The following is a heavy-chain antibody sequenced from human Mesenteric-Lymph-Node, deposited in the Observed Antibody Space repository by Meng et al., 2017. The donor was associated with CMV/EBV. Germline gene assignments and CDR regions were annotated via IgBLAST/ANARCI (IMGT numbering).Heavy chain of an antibody. V-gene: IGHV3-74*01. CDR1: GFTFSSYW. J-gene: IGHJ4*02. CDR3: ARVGAAAGGFDY. D-gene: IGHD6-13*01. Sequence: GGSLRLSCAASGFTFSSYWMHWVRQAPGKGLVWVSRINSDGSGTSYADSVKGRFTISRDNAKNTLYLQMNSLRAEDTAVYYCARVGAAAGGFDYWGQGTLVTVSS. CDR2: INSDGSGT.